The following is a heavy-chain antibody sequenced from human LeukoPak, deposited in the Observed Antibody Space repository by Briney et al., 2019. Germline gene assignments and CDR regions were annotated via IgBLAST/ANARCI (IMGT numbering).Heavy chain of an antibody. D-gene: IGHD6-13*01. Sequence: GGSLRLSCAASGFTFDDYAMHWVRQAPGKGLEWVSGISWNSGSIGYADSVKGRFTISRDNAKNSLYLQMNSLRAEDMALYYCAKDIGSGWYGNYFDYWGQGTLVTVSS. CDR2: ISWNSGSI. J-gene: IGHJ4*02. CDR1: GFTFDDYA. CDR3: AKDIGSGWYGNYFDY. V-gene: IGHV3-9*03.